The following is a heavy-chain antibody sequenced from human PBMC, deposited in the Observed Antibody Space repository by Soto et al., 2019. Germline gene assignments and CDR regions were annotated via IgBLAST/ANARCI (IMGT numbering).Heavy chain of an antibody. CDR3: ARVAGATPYYYYFDY. J-gene: IGHJ4*02. CDR1: GGTFSSYA. Sequence: GASVKVSCKASGGTFSSYAISWVRQAPGQGLEWMGGIIPIFGTANYAQKFQGRVTITADESTSTAYMELSSLRSEDTAVYYCARVAGATPYYYYFDYWGQGTLVTVSS. V-gene: IGHV1-69*13. D-gene: IGHD1-26*01. CDR2: IIPIFGTA.